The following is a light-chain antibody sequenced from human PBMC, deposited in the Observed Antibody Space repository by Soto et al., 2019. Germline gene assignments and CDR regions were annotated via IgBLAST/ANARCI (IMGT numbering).Light chain of an antibody. V-gene: IGKV1-39*01. CDR2: GAS. J-gene: IGKJ4*01. Sequence: DIQMTQSPSSLSASVGDRVTITRRASQSITTYLNWYQQKPGTAPRLLIYGASSLQSGVPSTFSGSGSGTDFALTITSLQPEDFATYYCQQSYSSPRTFGGGTKVEIK. CDR1: QSITTY. CDR3: QQSYSSPRT.